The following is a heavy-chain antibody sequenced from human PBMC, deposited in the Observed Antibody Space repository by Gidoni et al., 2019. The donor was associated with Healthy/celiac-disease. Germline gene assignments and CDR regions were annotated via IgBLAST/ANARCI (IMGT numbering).Heavy chain of an antibody. V-gene: IGHV4-38-2*02. Sequence: QVQLQESGQGLVNPSETLSLTGTVPGYSFSSGYYWGWIRQPPGKGLEWIGSIYHHGSTYYNPYLKSRVTISVDTSKNQFSLKLSSVTAADTAVYYCARDLRTGYSYGSRGYYFDYWGQGTLVTVSS. CDR2: IYHHGST. D-gene: IGHD5-18*01. J-gene: IGHJ4*02. CDR1: GYSFSSGYY. CDR3: ARDLRTGYSYGSRGYYFDY.